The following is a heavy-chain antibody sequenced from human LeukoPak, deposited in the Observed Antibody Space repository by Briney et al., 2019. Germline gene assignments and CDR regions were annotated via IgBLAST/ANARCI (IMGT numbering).Heavy chain of an antibody. J-gene: IGHJ4*02. CDR1: GFTFGDYA. Sequence: GSLRLSCTASGFTFGDYAMNWVRQAPGKGLEWVSSISSSSSYIYYADSVKGRFTISRDNAKNSLYLQMNSLRAEDTAVYYCASGQIDYWGQGTLVTVSS. CDR2: ISSSSSYI. V-gene: IGHV3-21*04. CDR3: ASGQIDY.